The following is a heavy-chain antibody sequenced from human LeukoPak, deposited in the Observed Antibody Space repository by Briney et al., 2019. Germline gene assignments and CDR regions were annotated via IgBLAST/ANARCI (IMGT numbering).Heavy chain of an antibody. V-gene: IGHV1-46*01. CDR3: ARRSSRWYGNYFFDY. D-gene: IGHD6-13*01. J-gene: IGHJ4*02. Sequence: ASVKVSCKASGYTFTSYYIHWVRQALGQGLEWMGIINPSGGSTSYAQKFQGRVTLTRDTSTSTVYMELSSLRSEDSALYYCARRSSRWYGNYFFDYWGQGTLVTVSS. CDR1: GYTFTSYY. CDR2: INPSGGST.